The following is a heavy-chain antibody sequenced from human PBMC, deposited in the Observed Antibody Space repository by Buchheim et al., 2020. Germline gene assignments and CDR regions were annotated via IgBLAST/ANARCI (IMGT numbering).Heavy chain of an antibody. CDR2: ILGSGSST. CDR1: GFTFSSYA. CDR3: TKAHDTSGYYPFVY. J-gene: IGHJ4*02. V-gene: IGHV3-23*01. D-gene: IGHD3-22*01. Sequence: EVQLLESGGGLVQPGGSLRLSCAASGFTFSSYAMSWVRQAPGKGLEWVSAILGSGSSTYYADSVKGRFIISRDNSKNTLYRQMNSLRVEDTAVYYCTKAHDTSGYYPFVYGGQGTL.